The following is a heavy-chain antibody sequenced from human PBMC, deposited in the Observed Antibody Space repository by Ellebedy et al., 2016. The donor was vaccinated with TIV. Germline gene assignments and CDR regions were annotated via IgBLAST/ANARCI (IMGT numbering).Heavy chain of an antibody. D-gene: IGHD1-14*01. CDR3: AKLGHRATPDDS. Sequence: GESLKIPCQGSAYSFINYWIVWVRQMPGRGLEWMGIIDLSDSDTSYSPSFQGQVTISADRSVTTAYLHFNSLKPSDTAVYYCAKLGHRATPDDSWGQGTLVTVSS. CDR2: IDLSDSDT. J-gene: IGHJ4*02. CDR1: AYSFINYW. V-gene: IGHV5-51*01.